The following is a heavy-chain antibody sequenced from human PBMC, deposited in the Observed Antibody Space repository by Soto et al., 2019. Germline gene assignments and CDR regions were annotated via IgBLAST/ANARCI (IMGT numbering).Heavy chain of an antibody. CDR1: GFTFSNYA. Sequence: GSLRLSCAASGFTFSNYAMTWARQAPGKGLEWVSGISGNGDSVYYADFVKGRFTISRDNSKNTLYLQMNSLRVEDTAVYYCARDPYDSSGYPQIYFDYWGQGTLVTVSS. J-gene: IGHJ4*02. CDR3: ARDPYDSSGYPQIYFDY. D-gene: IGHD3-22*01. CDR2: ISGNGDSV. V-gene: IGHV3-23*01.